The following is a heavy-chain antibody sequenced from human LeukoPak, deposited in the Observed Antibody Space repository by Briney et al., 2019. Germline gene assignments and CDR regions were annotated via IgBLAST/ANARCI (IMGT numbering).Heavy chain of an antibody. Sequence: PSETLSLTCTVSGGSISSYYWSWLRQPPGKGLEWIGYIYYSGSTNYNPSLKRRVTISVDTSKNQFSLKLTSVTAADTAVYYCATSSGSYYYWGQGTLVTVSS. CDR1: GGSISSYY. CDR2: IYYSGST. D-gene: IGHD1-26*01. J-gene: IGHJ4*02. V-gene: IGHV4-59*08. CDR3: ATSSGSYYY.